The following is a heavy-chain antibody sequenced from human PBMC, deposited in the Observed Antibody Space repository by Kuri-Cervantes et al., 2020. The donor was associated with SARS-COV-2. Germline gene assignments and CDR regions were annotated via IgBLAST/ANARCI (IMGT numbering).Heavy chain of an antibody. CDR2: IYHSGST. Sequence: GSLKISCAVSGGPNSSSNWWSWVRQPPGKGLEWIGEIYHSGSTNYNPSLKSRVTISVDKSKNQFSLKLSSVTAADTAVYYCARSTGIVVVPAAIWDYFDYWGQGTLVTVSS. CDR3: ARSTGIVVVPAAIWDYFDY. J-gene: IGHJ4*02. V-gene: IGHV4-4*02. D-gene: IGHD2-2*01. CDR1: GGPNSSSNW.